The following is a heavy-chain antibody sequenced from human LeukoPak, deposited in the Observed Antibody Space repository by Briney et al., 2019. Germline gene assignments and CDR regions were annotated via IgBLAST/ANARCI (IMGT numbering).Heavy chain of an antibody. CDR2: ISSSGSTI. D-gene: IGHD6-13*01. Sequence: GGPLRLSCAASGFTFSSYEMNWVRQAPGKGLEWVSYISSSGSTIYYADSVKGRFTISRDNAKNSLYLQMNSLRAEDTAVYYCARETLGIAAAGIGLGFDYWGQGTLVTVSS. CDR1: GFTFSSYE. J-gene: IGHJ4*02. CDR3: ARETLGIAAAGIGLGFDY. V-gene: IGHV3-48*03.